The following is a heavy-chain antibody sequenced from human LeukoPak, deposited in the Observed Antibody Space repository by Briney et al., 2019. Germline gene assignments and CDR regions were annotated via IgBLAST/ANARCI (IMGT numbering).Heavy chain of an antibody. CDR1: GFTFSSYG. Sequence: PGGSLRLSCAASGFTFSSYGMHWVRQTPGKGLEWVAVIWSDGNNKYYADSVKGRFTISRDNSKNTLYLQMNSLRAEDSAVYYCARDLSVTTDAYFDYWGQGTLVTVSS. D-gene: IGHD4-17*01. V-gene: IGHV3-33*01. CDR2: IWSDGNNK. J-gene: IGHJ4*02. CDR3: ARDLSVTTDAYFDY.